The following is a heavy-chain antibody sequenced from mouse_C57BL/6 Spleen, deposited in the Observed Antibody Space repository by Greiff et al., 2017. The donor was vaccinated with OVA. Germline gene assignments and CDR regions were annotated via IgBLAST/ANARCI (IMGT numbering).Heavy chain of an antibody. D-gene: IGHD1-1*01. Sequence: QVQLQQPGAELVKPGASVKMSCKASGYTFTSYWITWVKQRPGQGLEWIGDIYPGSGSTNYNEKFKSKATLTVDTSSSTAYMQLSSLTSEDSAVYYCARSHYYGSSPHFDYWGQGTTLTVSS. CDR2: IYPGSGST. J-gene: IGHJ2*01. CDR3: ARSHYYGSSPHFDY. V-gene: IGHV1-55*01. CDR1: GYTFTSYW.